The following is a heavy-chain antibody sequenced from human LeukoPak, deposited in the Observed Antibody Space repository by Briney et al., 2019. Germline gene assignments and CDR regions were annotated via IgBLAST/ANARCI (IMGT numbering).Heavy chain of an antibody. J-gene: IGHJ4*02. CDR3: ARDLGYSSGPNY. D-gene: IGHD6-19*01. Sequence: GGSLRLCCAASGFSFSSFSMNWVRHAPGKGLEWVSYISGGSSFTYYVDSVKGRFTISRDNAKNSLYLQMNSLRAEDTAVYYCARDLGYSSGPNYWGQGTRVTVSS. CDR2: ISGGSSFT. V-gene: IGHV3-21*01. CDR1: GFSFSSFS.